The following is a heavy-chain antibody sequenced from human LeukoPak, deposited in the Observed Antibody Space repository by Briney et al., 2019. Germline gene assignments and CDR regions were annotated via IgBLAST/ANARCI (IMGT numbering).Heavy chain of an antibody. CDR3: ARSRIKSGNWFDP. Sequence: GSLRLSCAASGFTFSSYSMNWVRQAPGKGLEWVSSISSSSSYIYYADSVKGRLTISRDNAKNSLYLQMNSLRAEDTAVYYCARSRIKSGNWFDPWGQGTLVTVSS. J-gene: IGHJ5*02. CDR1: GFTFSSYS. CDR2: ISSSSSYI. D-gene: IGHD1-14*01. V-gene: IGHV3-21*01.